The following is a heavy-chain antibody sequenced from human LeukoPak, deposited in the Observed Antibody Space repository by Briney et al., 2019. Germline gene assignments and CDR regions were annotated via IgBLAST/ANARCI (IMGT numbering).Heavy chain of an antibody. D-gene: IGHD3-10*01. CDR2: IKQDGSEK. V-gene: IGHV3-7*01. CDR1: EFTFSNYW. CDR3: ARRGLRSQSGKPYYGSDV. Sequence: PGGALRLSCAASEFTFSNYWMSWVRQAPGKGLDWVANIKQDGSEKQYVESVKGRFTISRDNAKNSLYRQMNSLRAEDTAVYYCARRGLRSQSGKPYYGSDVWGQGTTVTVSS. J-gene: IGHJ6*02.